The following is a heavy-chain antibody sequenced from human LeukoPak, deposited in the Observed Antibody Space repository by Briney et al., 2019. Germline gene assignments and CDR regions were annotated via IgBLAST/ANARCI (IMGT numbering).Heavy chain of an antibody. CDR2: ISASGGGT. CDR3: AKVTMVRGVISSVDN. V-gene: IGHV3-23*01. J-gene: IGHJ4*02. Sequence: RPGGSLRLSCAASGFTFNSYGMTWVRQAAGKGLEWVSGISASGGGTYYADSVEGRFTISRDNSKNTLNLQIDSLRAEDTAVYYCAKVTMVRGVISSVDNWGQGTLVTVSS. D-gene: IGHD3-10*01. CDR1: GFTFNSYG.